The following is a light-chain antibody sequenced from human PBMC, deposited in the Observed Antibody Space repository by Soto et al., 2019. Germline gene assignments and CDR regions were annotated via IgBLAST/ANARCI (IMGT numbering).Light chain of an antibody. CDR3: QQRSNWPPWIT. V-gene: IGKV3-11*01. CDR2: DAS. Sequence: EIVLTQSPATLSLSPGERATLSCRASQSVSSYLAWYQQKPGQAPRLLIYDASNRATGIPARFSGSGSGTDFILTISSLEPEDFAVYYCQQRSNWPPWITFGQGTRLEIK. J-gene: IGKJ5*01. CDR1: QSVSSY.